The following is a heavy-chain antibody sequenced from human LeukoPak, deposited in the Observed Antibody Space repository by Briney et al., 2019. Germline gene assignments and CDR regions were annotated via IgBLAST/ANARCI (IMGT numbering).Heavy chain of an antibody. Sequence: PGGSLRLSCAASGFSVSSNYMSWVCQALGKGLEWVSVIYSGDSTYYADSVKGRFTISRDNSKNTLYLQMNSLRAEDTAVYYCARVPLRIAAAGYYYYMDVWGKGTTVTVSS. D-gene: IGHD6-13*01. CDR3: ARVPLRIAAAGYYYYMDV. CDR1: GFSVSSNY. J-gene: IGHJ6*03. CDR2: IYSGDST. V-gene: IGHV3-53*01.